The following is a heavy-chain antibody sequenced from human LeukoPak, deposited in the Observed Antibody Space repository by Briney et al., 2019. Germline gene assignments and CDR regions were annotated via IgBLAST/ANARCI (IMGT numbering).Heavy chain of an antibody. J-gene: IGHJ4*02. CDR1: GGSISSGDYY. CDR3: ARKVYYYDSSGYRHFDY. CDR2: IYYSGST. D-gene: IGHD3-22*01. V-gene: IGHV4-30-4*01. Sequence: SETLSLTCTVSGGSISSGDYYWSWIRQPPGKGLEWIGYIYYSGSTYYNPSLKSRVTISVDTSKNQFSLKLSSVTAADTAVYYCARKVYYYDSSGYRHFDYWGQGTLVTVSS.